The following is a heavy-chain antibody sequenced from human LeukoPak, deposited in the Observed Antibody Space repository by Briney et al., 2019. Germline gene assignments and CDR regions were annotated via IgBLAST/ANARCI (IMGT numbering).Heavy chain of an antibody. CDR2: ISPDGSVK. J-gene: IGHJ4*02. V-gene: IGHV3-7*01. CDR1: GFSFTSSW. Sequence: GGSLRLSCAASGFSFTSSWMTWVRQAPGKGLEWVANISPDGSVKNHVASVKGRLTISRDNAKTTLYLQMNSLSAEDTAVYYRARDLNWGDFDYWGQGTLVTVSS. CDR3: ARDLNWGDFDY. D-gene: IGHD7-27*01.